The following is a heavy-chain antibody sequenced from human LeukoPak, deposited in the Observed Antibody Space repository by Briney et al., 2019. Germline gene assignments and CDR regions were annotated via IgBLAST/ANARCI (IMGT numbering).Heavy chain of an antibody. CDR3: AREGAYGDYPY. V-gene: IGHV1-46*01. J-gene: IGHJ4*02. Sequence: GASVKVSCTASGYTFTSYYMHWVRQAPGQGLEWMGIINPSGGSTSYAQKFQGRVTMTRDMSTSTVYMELSSLRSEDTAVYYCAREGAYGDYPYWGQGTLVTVSS. CDR2: INPSGGST. D-gene: IGHD4-17*01. CDR1: GYTFTSYY.